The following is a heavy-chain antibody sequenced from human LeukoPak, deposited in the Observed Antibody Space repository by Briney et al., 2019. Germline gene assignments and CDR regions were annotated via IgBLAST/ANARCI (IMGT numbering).Heavy chain of an antibody. CDR1: GFTFSSDW. V-gene: IGHV3-7*01. J-gene: IGHJ2*01. CDR3: VRHYTRHSWYFDL. CDR2: IKPDEGEK. D-gene: IGHD3-10*01. Sequence: PGGSLRLSCAASGFTFSSDWMIWVRQAPGKGLEWVANIKPDEGEKYYVDSVKGRFTVSRDNAKNSLYLQMNSLRAEDTAVYYCVRHYTRHSWYFDLWGRGTLVTVSS.